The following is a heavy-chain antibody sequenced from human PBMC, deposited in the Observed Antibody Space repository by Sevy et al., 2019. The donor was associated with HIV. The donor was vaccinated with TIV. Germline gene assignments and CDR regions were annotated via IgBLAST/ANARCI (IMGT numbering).Heavy chain of an antibody. Sequence: ASVKVSCKASGGTFSSYAISWVRQAPGQGLEWMGGIIPIFGTANYAQKFQGRVTITADESTSTAYMELSSLRSEDTAVYYCAREGTSGVYCSGGSWYSEGYYFDYWGQGTLVTVSS. J-gene: IGHJ4*02. CDR3: AREGTSGVYCSGGSWYSEGYYFDY. CDR2: IIPIFGTA. CDR1: GGTFSSYA. D-gene: IGHD2-15*01. V-gene: IGHV1-69*13.